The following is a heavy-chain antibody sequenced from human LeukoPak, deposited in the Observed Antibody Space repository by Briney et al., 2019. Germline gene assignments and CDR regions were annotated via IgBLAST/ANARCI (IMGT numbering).Heavy chain of an antibody. Sequence: GGSLRLSCAASGFAVSSNYMTWVRQAPGKGLEWVSVLKSVGGTIYADSVKGRFTISIDNSKNTLYLHLNSLRVEDTAVYFCAREGTSGHGINDLGLDSWGQGTLGTVSA. CDR3: AREGTSGHGINDLGLDS. V-gene: IGHV3-66*01. CDR1: GFAVSSNY. CDR2: LKSVGGT. J-gene: IGHJ4*02. D-gene: IGHD1-1*01.